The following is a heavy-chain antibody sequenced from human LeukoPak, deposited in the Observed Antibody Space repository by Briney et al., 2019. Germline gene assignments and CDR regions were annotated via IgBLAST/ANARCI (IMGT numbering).Heavy chain of an antibody. Sequence: GGSLRLSCAASGFTVSSNYMSWVRQALGKGLEWVSVIYSGGSTYYADSVKGRFTISRDNSKNTLYLQMNSLRAEDTAVYYCARDYYGSGTPITDAFDIWGQGTMVTVSS. CDR2: IYSGGST. V-gene: IGHV3-66*01. CDR1: GFTVSSNY. D-gene: IGHD3-10*01. J-gene: IGHJ3*02. CDR3: ARDYYGSGTPITDAFDI.